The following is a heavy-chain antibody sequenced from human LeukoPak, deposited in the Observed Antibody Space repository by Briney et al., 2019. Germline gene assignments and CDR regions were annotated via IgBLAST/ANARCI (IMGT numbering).Heavy chain of an antibody. Sequence: GGSLRLSCAASGFTVSSNYMSWVRQAPGKGLEWVSVIYSGGSTYYADSVKGRFTISRDNSKNTLYLQMNSLRAEDTAVYYCAREKNDIVLTSYYFDYWGQGTLVTVSS. CDR2: IYSGGST. CDR1: GFTVSSNY. CDR3: AREKNDIVLTSYYFDY. D-gene: IGHD5-12*01. V-gene: IGHV3-66*01. J-gene: IGHJ4*02.